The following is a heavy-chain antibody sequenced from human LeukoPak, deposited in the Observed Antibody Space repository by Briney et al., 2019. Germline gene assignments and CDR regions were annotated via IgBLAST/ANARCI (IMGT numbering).Heavy chain of an antibody. V-gene: IGHV4-31*03. CDR3: ARDRGGYDGAFDI. J-gene: IGHJ3*02. CDR2: IFYSGGT. CDR1: GGSISNSVYY. Sequence: PSETLSLTCTVSGGSISNSVYYWSWIRQHPGKGLEWIGYIFYSGGTHYNPSLESRVTMSVDTSKGQFSLKLSSVTAADTAVYYCARDRGGYDGAFDIWGQGTMVTVSS. D-gene: IGHD5-12*01.